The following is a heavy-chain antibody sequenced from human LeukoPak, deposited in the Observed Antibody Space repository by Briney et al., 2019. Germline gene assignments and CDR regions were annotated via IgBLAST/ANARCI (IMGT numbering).Heavy chain of an antibody. J-gene: IGHJ5*02. CDR2: IYSSGST. V-gene: IGHV4-61*01. D-gene: IGHD1/OR15-1a*01. Sequence: PSETLSLTCTVSGYSISSGYYWSWIRQPPGKGLEWIGYIYSSGSTDYNPSLKSRVTISVDTSKNQFSLKLRSVTAADTAVYYCAKQKGLDPWGQGTLVTVSS. CDR1: GYSISSGYY. CDR3: AKQKGLDP.